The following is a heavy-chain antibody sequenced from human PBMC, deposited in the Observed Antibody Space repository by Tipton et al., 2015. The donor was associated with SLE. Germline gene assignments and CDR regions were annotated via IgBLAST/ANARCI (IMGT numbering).Heavy chain of an antibody. J-gene: IGHJ3*02. CDR1: GGTFSSYG. CDR2: IIPILGVP. D-gene: IGHD6-19*01. CDR3: ARDRSAVAVTRGCAFDI. V-gene: IGHV1-69*09. Sequence: QLVQSGAEVKKPGSSVKVSCKASGGTFSSYGISWVRQAPGQGLEWMGRIIPILGVPNYAQNFQGRVTITADKYTSTAYMDLSSLRSEETAVYDGARDRSAVAVTRGCAFDIWGQGTMVNVSS.